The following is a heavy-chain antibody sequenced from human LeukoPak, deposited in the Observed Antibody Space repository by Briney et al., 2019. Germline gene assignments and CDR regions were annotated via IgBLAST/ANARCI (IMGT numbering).Heavy chain of an antibody. J-gene: IGHJ6*02. Sequence: PGGSLRLSCGASGFTFSDSWMSWVRQAPGKGLEWVANMNQDGSEKAYVDSVKGRFAISRDNARSSLYLQMSSLRAEGTAVYYCATYTHWVAGDVWGQGTTVTVSS. V-gene: IGHV3-7*01. CDR1: GFTFSDSW. D-gene: IGHD3-16*01. CDR2: MNQDGSEK. CDR3: ATYTHWVAGDV.